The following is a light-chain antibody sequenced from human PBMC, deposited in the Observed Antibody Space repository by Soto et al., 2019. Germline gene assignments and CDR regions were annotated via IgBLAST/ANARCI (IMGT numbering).Light chain of an antibody. CDR1: SSDVGSYNL. CDR3: CSYAGSSTVV. CDR2: EGS. J-gene: IGLJ2*01. Sequence: QSALTQPASVSGSPGQSITISCTGTSSDVGSYNLVSWYQQHPGKAPKLMIYEGSQRPSGVPNRFSGSKSGNTASLTISGLQAEDEADYYCCSYAGSSTVVFGGGTKLTVL. V-gene: IGLV2-23*01.